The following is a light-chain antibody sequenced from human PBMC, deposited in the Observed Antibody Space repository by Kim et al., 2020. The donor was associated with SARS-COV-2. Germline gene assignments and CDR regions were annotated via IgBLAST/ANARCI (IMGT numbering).Light chain of an antibody. V-gene: IGKV1-12*01. CDR3: QQGNSFPLT. CDR1: QGIGSW. CDR2: AAS. J-gene: IGKJ4*01. Sequence: ASVGDRVTITCRASQGIGSWLAWYQQKPGKAPKLLIHAASSLRSCVPSRFSGSGSGADFTLTISSLQPEDFATYYCQQGNSFPLTFGGGTKVDIK.